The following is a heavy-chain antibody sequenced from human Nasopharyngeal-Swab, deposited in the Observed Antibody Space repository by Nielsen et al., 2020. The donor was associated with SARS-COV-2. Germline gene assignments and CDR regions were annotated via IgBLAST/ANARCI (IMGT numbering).Heavy chain of an antibody. CDR3: AKHGLLWFGELSRWFDP. J-gene: IGHJ5*02. V-gene: IGHV3-23*01. CDR1: GFTFSRHV. CDR2: ISGSGGST. Sequence: GGSLRLSCKASGFTFSRHVMAWVRQAPGKGLEWVSAISGSGGSTYYADSVKGRFTISRDNSKNTLYLQMNSLRAEDTAVYYCAKHGLLWFGELSRWFDPWGQGTLVTVSS. D-gene: IGHD3-10*01.